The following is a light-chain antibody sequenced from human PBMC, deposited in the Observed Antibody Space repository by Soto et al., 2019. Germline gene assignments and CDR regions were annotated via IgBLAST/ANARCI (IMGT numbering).Light chain of an antibody. V-gene: IGLV2-14*02. CDR2: EVS. J-gene: IGLJ1*01. CDR1: SSDVGSYNL. CDR3: SSFTTSSTRV. Sequence: QSALTQPASVSGSPGQSITISCTGTSSDVGSYNLVSWYQQYPGKAPKLMIYEVSYRPSGVSNRFSGSKSGNTASLTISGLQAADEADYYCSSFTTSSTRVFGTGTKLTV.